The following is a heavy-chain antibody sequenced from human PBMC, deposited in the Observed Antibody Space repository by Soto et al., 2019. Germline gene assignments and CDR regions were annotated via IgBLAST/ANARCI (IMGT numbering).Heavy chain of an antibody. V-gene: IGHV1-69*06. D-gene: IGHD4-17*01. CDR3: ARDPARLRLTYFDY. Sequence: QVQLVQSGAEVKKPGSSVKVSCKASGGTFSSYAISWVRQAPGQGLEWMGGIIPIFGTANYAQKFQGRVTITAGKSTSTAYMELSSLRSEDTAVYYCARDPARLRLTYFDYWGQGTLVTVSS. CDR2: IIPIFGTA. J-gene: IGHJ4*02. CDR1: GGTFSSYA.